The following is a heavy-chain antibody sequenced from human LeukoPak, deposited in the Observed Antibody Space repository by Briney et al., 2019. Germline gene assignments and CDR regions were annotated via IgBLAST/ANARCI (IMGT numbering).Heavy chain of an antibody. CDR1: GFKFDDYG. Sequence: GGSLRLPCRGSGFKFDDYGMTWVRQAPGKGLEWVSDINWNGDSTGYARSVRGRFTISRDNSKNSVYLQMNSLRVEDTAFYYCARDELLHRTWFDPWGQGTLVTVSS. CDR3: ARDELLHRTWFDP. J-gene: IGHJ5*02. CDR2: INWNGDST. V-gene: IGHV3-20*04. D-gene: IGHD3-22*01.